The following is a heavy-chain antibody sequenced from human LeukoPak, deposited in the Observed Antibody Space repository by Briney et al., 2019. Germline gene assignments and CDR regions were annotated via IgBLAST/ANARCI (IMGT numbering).Heavy chain of an antibody. D-gene: IGHD3-22*01. CDR2: IHYSGKT. V-gene: IGHV4-39*01. CDR1: GYSISNSNYY. Sequence: SETLSLTCTVSGYSISNSNYYWGWIRQPPGKGLEWIGNIHYSGKTNYNPSLKSRVTISVDTSNNQFSLELSSVTAADTAVYYCARHGGYHSPIDYWGQGTLVTVSS. J-gene: IGHJ4*02. CDR3: ARHGGYHSPIDY.